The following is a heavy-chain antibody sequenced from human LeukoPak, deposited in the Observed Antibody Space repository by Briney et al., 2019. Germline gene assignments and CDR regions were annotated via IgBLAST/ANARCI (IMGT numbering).Heavy chain of an antibody. CDR1: GYTFTSYY. CDR3: ARGPHYYDSSEEAFDI. J-gene: IGHJ3*02. V-gene: IGHV1-46*01. D-gene: IGHD3-22*01. Sequence: GASVKVSCKASGYTFTSYYMHWVRQAPGQGLEWMGIINPSGGSTSYAQKFQGRVTMTRDTSTSTVYMELSSLRSEDTAVYYCARGPHYYDSSEEAFDIWGQGTMVTVSS. CDR2: INPSGGST.